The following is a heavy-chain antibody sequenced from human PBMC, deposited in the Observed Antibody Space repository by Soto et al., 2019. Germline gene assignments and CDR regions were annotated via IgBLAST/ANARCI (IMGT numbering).Heavy chain of an antibody. Sequence: SVKVSCKASGGTFDTYAISWVRQAPGQGLEWMGGVIPMFLKPNYAQKFKGRVTITAVKSTNTVYMEMVSLMSEDTAVYYCVRGGGEMANPPPYLYWGQGTQVTVSS. CDR3: VRGGGEMANPPPYLY. J-gene: IGHJ4*02. CDR2: VIPMFLKP. V-gene: IGHV1-69*06. D-gene: IGHD3-16*01. CDR1: GGTFDTYA.